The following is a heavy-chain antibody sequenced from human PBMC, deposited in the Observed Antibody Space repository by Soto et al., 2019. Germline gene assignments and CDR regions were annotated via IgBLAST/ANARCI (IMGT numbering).Heavy chain of an antibody. D-gene: IGHD3-9*01. Sequence: GGSLRLSCAASGFTFSSYGMHWVRQAPGKGLEWVAVISYDGSNKYYADSVKGRFTISRDNSKNTLYLQMNSLRAEDTAVYYCAKDEGELRYFDWLSHYYYYGMDVWGQGTTVTVSS. J-gene: IGHJ6*02. CDR1: GFTFSSYG. CDR2: ISYDGSNK. CDR3: AKDEGELRYFDWLSHYYYYGMDV. V-gene: IGHV3-30*18.